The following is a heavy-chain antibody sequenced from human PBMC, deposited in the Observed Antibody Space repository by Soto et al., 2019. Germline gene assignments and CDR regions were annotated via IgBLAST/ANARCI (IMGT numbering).Heavy chain of an antibody. CDR1: GYTFTSYA. Sequence: GASVKVSCKASGYTFTSYAMHWVRQAPGQRLEWMGWINAGNGNTKYSQKFQGRVTITRDTSASTAYMELSSLRSEDTAVYYCARPNYDFWSGYYPDYYYYGMDVWGQGTTVTVSS. D-gene: IGHD3-3*01. V-gene: IGHV1-3*01. CDR2: INAGNGNT. CDR3: ARPNYDFWSGYYPDYYYYGMDV. J-gene: IGHJ6*02.